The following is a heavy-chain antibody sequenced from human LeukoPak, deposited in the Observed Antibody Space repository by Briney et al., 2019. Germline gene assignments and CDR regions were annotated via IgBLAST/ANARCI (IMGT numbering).Heavy chain of an antibody. CDR2: IKQDGSEK. CDR3: ARDAHNDFWSGSESNFDY. Sequence: GGSLRLSCAASGFTFSSYWMSWVRQAPGKGLEWVANIKQDGSEKYYVDSVKGRFTISRDNAKNSLYLQVNSLRAEDTAVYYCARDAHNDFWSGSESNFDYWGQGTLVTVAS. D-gene: IGHD3-3*01. J-gene: IGHJ4*02. CDR1: GFTFSSYW. V-gene: IGHV3-7*01.